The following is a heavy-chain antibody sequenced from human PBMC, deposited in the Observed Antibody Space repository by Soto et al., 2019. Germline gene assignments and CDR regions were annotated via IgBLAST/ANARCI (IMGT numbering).Heavy chain of an antibody. CDR2: ISAGNGNT. V-gene: IGHV1-3*01. D-gene: IGHD6-13*01. J-gene: IGHJ3*02. CDR1: GYTFTSYA. Sequence: ASVKVSCKASGYTFTSYAMHWVRQAPGQRLEWMGWISAGNGNTKYSQKFQGRVTITRDTSASTAYMELSSLRSEDTAVYYCARDGKWSSSWYRDAFDIWGQGTMVTGSS. CDR3: ARDGKWSSSWYRDAFDI.